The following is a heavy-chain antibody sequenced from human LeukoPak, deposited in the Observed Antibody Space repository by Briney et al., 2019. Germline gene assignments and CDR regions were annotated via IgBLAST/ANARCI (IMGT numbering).Heavy chain of an antibody. V-gene: IGHV1-69*13. D-gene: IGHD5-12*01. CDR3: AISGIVATIYFDY. Sequence: ASVKVSCKASGGTFSSYAISWVRQAPGQGLEWMGGIIPIFGTANYAQKFQGRVTITANESTSTAYMELSSLRSEDTAVYYCAISGIVATIYFDYWGQGTLVTVSS. CDR2: IIPIFGTA. J-gene: IGHJ4*02. CDR1: GGTFSSYA.